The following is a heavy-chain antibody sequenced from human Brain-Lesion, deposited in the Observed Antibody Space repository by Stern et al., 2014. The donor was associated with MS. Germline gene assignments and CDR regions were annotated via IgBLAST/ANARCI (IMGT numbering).Heavy chain of an antibody. D-gene: IGHD2-15*01. Sequence: VQLVESGPGLVKPSETLSLTCTVAGGSVSSTSYAWAWIRQPPGKGLGWIGTIYYSGNTYYSPSLKSRLTISLDTSKNRFSRQLGSVTAADTAVYYCAGEEDIRYCSGGSCTGNWFDPWGQGTLVTVSS. CDR1: GGSVSSTSYA. J-gene: IGHJ5*02. CDR2: IYYSGNT. CDR3: AGEEDIRYCSGGSCTGNWFDP. V-gene: IGHV4-39*02.